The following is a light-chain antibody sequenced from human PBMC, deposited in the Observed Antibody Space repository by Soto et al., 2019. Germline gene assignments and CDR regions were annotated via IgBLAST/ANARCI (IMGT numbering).Light chain of an antibody. CDR2: GAS. J-gene: IGKJ1*01. CDR1: QYINTR. V-gene: IGKV3-20*01. Sequence: EIVLTQSPGTLSLSPGERVTLSCRASQYINTRLAWYQHRPGQAPRLLIYGASSRATGIPDRFSGSGSGTDFTLTISRLEPEDFAVYYCQQYGSSLWTFGQGTKV. CDR3: QQYGSSLWT.